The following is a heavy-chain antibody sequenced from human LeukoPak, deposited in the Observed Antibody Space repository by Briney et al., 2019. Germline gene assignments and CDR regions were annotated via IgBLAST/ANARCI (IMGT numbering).Heavy chain of an antibody. J-gene: IGHJ6*03. D-gene: IGHD3-10*01. CDR2: IIPIFGTT. V-gene: IGHV1-69*13. Sequence: SVKVSCKASGGTFSNYPISWVRQAPGQGLEWMGGIIPIFGTTNDAQKFQGRVTITADESTSTAYMELSSLRSEDTAVYYCARGRNYYGSGSYYPLNYYYYYMDVWGKGTTVTVSS. CDR1: GGTFSNYP. CDR3: ARGRNYYGSGSYYPLNYYYYYMDV.